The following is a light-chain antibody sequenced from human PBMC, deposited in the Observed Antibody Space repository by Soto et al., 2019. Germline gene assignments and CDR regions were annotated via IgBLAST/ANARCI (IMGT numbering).Light chain of an antibody. CDR2: DAS. CDR3: QQYDNLPP. CDR1: QDISNY. V-gene: IGKV1-33*01. J-gene: IGKJ5*01. Sequence: DIQMTQSPSSLSASVGDRVTITCQASQDISNYLNWYQRKPGKAPKLLIYDASNLETGVPSRFSGSGSWTDFTFTISSLQPEDIATYYCQQYDNLPPLGQGTRLEIK.